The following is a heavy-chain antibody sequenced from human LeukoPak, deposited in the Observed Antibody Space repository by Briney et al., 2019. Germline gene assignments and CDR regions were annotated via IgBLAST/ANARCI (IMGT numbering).Heavy chain of an antibody. V-gene: IGHV3-53*01. CDR2: IYSGDYT. J-gene: IGHJ6*02. CDR1: GFTVSSNH. D-gene: IGHD2-15*01. Sequence: PGGSLRLSCAASGFTVSSNHMNWVRQAPGKGLEWVSVIYSGDYTYYADSVKGRFTISRDNAKNSLYLQMNSLRAEDTAVYYCARSGVVAALYYYYGMDVWGQGTTVTVSS. CDR3: ARSGVVAALYYYYGMDV.